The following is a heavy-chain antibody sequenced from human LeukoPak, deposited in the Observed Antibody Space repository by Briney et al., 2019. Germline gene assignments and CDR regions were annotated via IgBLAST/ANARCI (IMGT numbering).Heavy chain of an antibody. CDR2: ISYSGST. J-gene: IGHJ4*02. Sequence: GSLRLSCAASGFTFSDYYMSWIRQPPGKGLEWIGSISYSGSTYYNPSLKSRITISVDTSKNQFSLKLSSVTAADTAVYYCASREQLERRALRPFDYWGQGTLVTVSS. CDR3: ASREQLERRALRPFDY. D-gene: IGHD1-1*01. V-gene: IGHV4-38-2*01. CDR1: GFTFSDYY.